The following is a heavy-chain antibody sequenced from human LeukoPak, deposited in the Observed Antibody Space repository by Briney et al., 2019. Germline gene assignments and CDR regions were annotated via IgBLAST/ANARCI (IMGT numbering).Heavy chain of an antibody. J-gene: IGHJ4*02. D-gene: IGHD2-8*02. V-gene: IGHV3-33*01. CDR3: TRYYTGSVDY. CDR1: GFTFSNYG. CDR2: IWYDGSKK. Sequence: GRSLRLSCAASGFTFSNYGMHWVRHPPRKGLEWVAVIWYDGSKKYYADSVEGRFTISRDNSKNTLYLQMDTLRAEDTAVYFCTRYYTGSVDYWGQGTLVTVSS.